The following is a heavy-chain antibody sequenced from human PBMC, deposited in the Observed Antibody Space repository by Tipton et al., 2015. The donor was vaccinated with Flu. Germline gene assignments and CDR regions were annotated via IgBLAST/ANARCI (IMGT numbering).Heavy chain of an antibody. V-gene: IGHV4-59*05. Sequence: TLSLTCTVSGGSVNGYFWSWIRQPPGKGLEWIGGLSYSGTTYYNPSLKSRVTISVDTSKSHFSLKLRSVTAADTAVYYCARLSYYDVDLKNFYFDYWGQGALVTVSS. CDR3: ARLSYYDVDLKNFYFDY. D-gene: IGHD3-10*02. CDR2: LSYSGTT. CDR1: GGSVNGYF. J-gene: IGHJ4*02.